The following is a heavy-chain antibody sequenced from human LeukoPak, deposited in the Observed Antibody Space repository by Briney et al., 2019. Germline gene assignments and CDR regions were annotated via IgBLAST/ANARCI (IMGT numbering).Heavy chain of an antibody. CDR2: ISGSGAST. CDR3: AKGRGSPYYFEY. J-gene: IGHJ4*02. V-gene: IGHV3-23*01. D-gene: IGHD1-26*01. Sequence: PGGSLRLSCAASGXTFSSFAVTWVRQAPGKGREWVSAISGSGASTYYADSVKGRFTISRDNSKNTLYLQMNSLRAEDTAVYYCAKGRGSPYYFEYWGQGTLVTVSS. CDR1: GXTFSSFA.